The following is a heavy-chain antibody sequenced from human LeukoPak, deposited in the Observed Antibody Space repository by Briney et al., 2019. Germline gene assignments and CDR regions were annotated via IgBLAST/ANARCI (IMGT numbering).Heavy chain of an antibody. Sequence: GGSLRLSCAASGFIFGDYAMHWVRQAPGKGVEWVAAIALDDTDRYYIDSVKGRFTISRDDSKNTLYLHMTSLRAEDTAVYYCTNSDDYGDYWGQGTLVTVSS. CDR3: TNSDDYGDY. CDR2: IALDDTDR. J-gene: IGHJ4*02. V-gene: IGHV3-30*04. CDR1: GFIFGDYA.